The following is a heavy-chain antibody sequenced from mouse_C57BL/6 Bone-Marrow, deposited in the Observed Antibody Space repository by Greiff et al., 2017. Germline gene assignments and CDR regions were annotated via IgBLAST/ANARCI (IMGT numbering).Heavy chain of an antibody. V-gene: IGHV1-61*01. CDR2: IYPSDSET. CDR1: GYTFTSYW. J-gene: IGHJ3*01. Sequence: QVQLQQPGAELVRPGSSVKLSCKASGYTFTSYWMDWVKQRPGQGLEWIGNIYPSDSETHYNQKFKDKDTLTVDKSSSTAYMQLSSLTSEDSAVYYFARGDGNSFAYWGQGTLVTVSA. CDR3: ARGDGNSFAY. D-gene: IGHD2-1*01.